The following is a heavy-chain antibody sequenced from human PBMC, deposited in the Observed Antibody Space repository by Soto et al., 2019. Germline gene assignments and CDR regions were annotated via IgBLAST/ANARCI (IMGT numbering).Heavy chain of an antibody. V-gene: IGHV1-8*01. CDR1: GYTFTSYD. CDR3: ARDTTDIVVVPAAPGYFDD. Sequence: GASVKVSCKASGYTFTSYDINWVRQATGQGLEWMGWMNPNSGNTGYAQKFQGRVTMTRNTSISTAYMELSSLRSEDTAVYYCARDTTDIVVVPAAPGYFDDWGQGTLVTVSS. CDR2: MNPNSGNT. J-gene: IGHJ4*02. D-gene: IGHD2-2*01.